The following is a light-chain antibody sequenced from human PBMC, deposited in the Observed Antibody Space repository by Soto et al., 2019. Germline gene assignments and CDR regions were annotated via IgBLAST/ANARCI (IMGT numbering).Light chain of an antibody. CDR2: AGS. CDR3: QQSYSNPRT. V-gene: IGKV1-39*01. Sequence: DIQMTQSPSSLSASVGDRVTITCRASQSISTYLNWYQQKPGKAPKLLIYAGSSLQSGVPSRFSGSGSGTDFTLTISSLQPEDFATYYCQQSYSNPRTFGQGTKVEIK. CDR1: QSISTY. J-gene: IGKJ1*01.